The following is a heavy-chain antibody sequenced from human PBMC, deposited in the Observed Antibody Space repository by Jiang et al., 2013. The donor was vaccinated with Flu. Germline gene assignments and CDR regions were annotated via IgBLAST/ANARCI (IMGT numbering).Heavy chain of an antibody. CDR1: GFTFSNYA. Sequence: GLVQPGGSLRLSCAASGFTFSNYAMNWVRQAPGKGLEWVSAISGSGGSTYYADSVKGRFTISRDNSKKTLHLQMNSLRAEDTAVYYCAKDSHIAVAGTADFDYWGQGTLVTVSS. J-gene: IGHJ4*02. CDR2: ISGSGGST. CDR3: AKDSHIAVAGTADFDY. D-gene: IGHD6-19*01. V-gene: IGHV3-23*01.